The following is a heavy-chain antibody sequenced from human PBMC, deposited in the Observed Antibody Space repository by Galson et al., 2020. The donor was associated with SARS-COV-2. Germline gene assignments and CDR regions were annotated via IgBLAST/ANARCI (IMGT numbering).Heavy chain of an antibody. CDR2: IYSGGST. V-gene: IGHV3-66*01. J-gene: IGHJ6*02. CDR1: GFTVSSNY. Sequence: GESLKISCAASGFTVSSNYMSWVRQVPGKGLEWVSLIYSGGSTYYADSVKGRFTISRDNSKNTLYLQMNSLRAEDTAVYYCARDLTYYYGMDVCGQGTTVTVSS. D-gene: IGHD7-27*01. CDR3: ARDLTYYYGMDV.